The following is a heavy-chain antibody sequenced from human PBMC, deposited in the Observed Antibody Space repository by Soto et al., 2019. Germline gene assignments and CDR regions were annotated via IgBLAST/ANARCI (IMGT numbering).Heavy chain of an antibody. Sequence: PSETLSLTCTVSGGSISSADYYWGWVRQPPGKGLEWIGYIYYSGSTFFNPSLKSRVTISKDTSRNQFSLRLNSVTAADTAVYYCARAIVVTIGGMDVWGQGXTVTVSS. CDR2: IYYSGST. D-gene: IGHD5-12*01. V-gene: IGHV4-30-4*01. CDR1: GGSISSADYY. J-gene: IGHJ6*02. CDR3: ARAIVVTIGGMDV.